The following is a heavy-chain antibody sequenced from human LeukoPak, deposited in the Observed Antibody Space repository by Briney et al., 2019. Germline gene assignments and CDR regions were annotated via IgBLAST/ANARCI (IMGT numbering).Heavy chain of an antibody. Sequence: GGSLRLSCAASGFTFDDYAMHWVRQAPGKGLEWVSGISWNSGSIGYADSVKGRFTISRDNAKNSLYLQMNSLRAEDTALYYCAKDNRGFGVLLEYYFDYWGQGTLVTVSS. D-gene: IGHD3-10*01. CDR2: ISWNSGSI. V-gene: IGHV3-9*01. CDR1: GFTFDDYA. CDR3: AKDNRGFGVLLEYYFDY. J-gene: IGHJ4*02.